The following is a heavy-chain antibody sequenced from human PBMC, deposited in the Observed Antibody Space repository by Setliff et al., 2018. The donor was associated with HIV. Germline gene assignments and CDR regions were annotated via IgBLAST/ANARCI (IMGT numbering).Heavy chain of an antibody. D-gene: IGHD3-22*01. CDR3: VRDLVYYYDNSGSFYVAEYFQH. J-gene: IGHJ1*01. CDR1: GFTFSSYA. V-gene: IGHV3-23*01. CDR2: ITGSGDST. Sequence: GGSLRLSCAASGFTFSSYAMTWVRQAPGKGLEWVSSITGSGDSTYYANSVKGRFTISRDSSKNTLSLQMSSLRAEDTAVYYCVRDLVYYYDNSGSFYVAEYFQHWGQGTLVTVSS.